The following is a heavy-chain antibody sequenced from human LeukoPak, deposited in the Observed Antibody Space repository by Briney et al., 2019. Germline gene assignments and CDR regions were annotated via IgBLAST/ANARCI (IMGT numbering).Heavy chain of an antibody. J-gene: IGHJ5*02. V-gene: IGHV4-30-4*08. CDR1: GGSISSGDYY. CDR2: IYYSGST. Sequence: SQTLSLTCTVSGGSISSGDYYWGWIRQPRGKGLEGSGYIYYSGSTYYNPSLKSRVTISVDTSKNQFSLKLSSVTAADTAVYYCARVYYDFWSGSQNWFDPWGQGTLVTVSS. D-gene: IGHD3-3*01. CDR3: ARVYYDFWSGSQNWFDP.